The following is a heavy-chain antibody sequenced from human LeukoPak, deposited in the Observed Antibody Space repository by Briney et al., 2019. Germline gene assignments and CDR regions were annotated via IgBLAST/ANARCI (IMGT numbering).Heavy chain of an antibody. CDR1: GFTFSSYA. J-gene: IGHJ4*02. V-gene: IGHV3-64*01. CDR3: ARALYGDYPDY. D-gene: IGHD4-17*01. CDR2: ISSNGGST. Sequence: PGGSLRLSCPASGFTFSSYAMHWVRQAPGKGLEYVSAISSNGGSTYYANSVKGRFTISRDNSKNTLYLQMGSLRAEDMAVYYCARALYGDYPDYWGQGTLVTVSS.